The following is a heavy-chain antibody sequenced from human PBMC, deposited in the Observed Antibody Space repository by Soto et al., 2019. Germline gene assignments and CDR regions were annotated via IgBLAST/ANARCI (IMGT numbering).Heavy chain of an antibody. D-gene: IGHD3-10*01. CDR3: ASRGRVRGVITNYYHYMDV. J-gene: IGHJ6*03. Sequence: GESLKISCKGSGYSFTSYWISWVRQMPGKGLEWMGRIDPSDSYTNYSPSFQGHVTISADKSISTAYLQWSSLKASDTAMYYCASRGRVRGVITNYYHYMDVWGKGTTVTVSS. CDR2: IDPSDSYT. CDR1: GYSFTSYW. V-gene: IGHV5-10-1*01.